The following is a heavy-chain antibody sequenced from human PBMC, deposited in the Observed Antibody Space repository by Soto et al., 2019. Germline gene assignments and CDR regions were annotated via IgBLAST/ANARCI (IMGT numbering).Heavy chain of an antibody. J-gene: IGHJ4*02. CDR1: GYTFTSYA. CDR3: ARVGGYDSSGSNFDY. CDR2: INAGNGNT. Sequence: QVQLVQSGAEEKKPGASVKVSCKASGYTFTSYAMHWVRQAPGQRLEWMGWINAGNGNTKYSQKFQGRVTITRDTSASTAYMELSSLRSEDTAVYYCARVGGYDSSGSNFDYWGQGTLVTVSS. V-gene: IGHV1-3*05. D-gene: IGHD3-22*01.